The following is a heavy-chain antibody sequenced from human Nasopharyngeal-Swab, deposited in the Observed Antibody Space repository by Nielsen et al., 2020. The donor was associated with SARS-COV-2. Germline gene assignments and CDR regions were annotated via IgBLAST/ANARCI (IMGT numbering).Heavy chain of an antibody. Sequence: SETLSLTCTVSGCPVSTGSYYWTWIRQPPGKGLEWIVYIYNNGSTKYNPSLKSRVTISVDTSKNQFSLKLNSVTAADTAVYYCARARDWGSYFYYYYMDVWGNGTTVTVSS. D-gene: IGHD7-27*01. CDR2: IYNNGST. J-gene: IGHJ6*03. CDR3: ARARDWGSYFYYYYMDV. CDR1: GCPVSTGSYY. V-gene: IGHV4-61*01.